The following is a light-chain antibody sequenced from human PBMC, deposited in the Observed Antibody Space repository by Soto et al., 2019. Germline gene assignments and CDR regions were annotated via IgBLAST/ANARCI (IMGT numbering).Light chain of an antibody. J-gene: IGKJ1*01. CDR1: QSVYSK. CDR3: QQYNNWPTWT. CDR2: GES. V-gene: IGKV3-15*01. Sequence: EIVMTQSPVTLSVSPGERATLSCRSSQSVYSKLAWYQQKPGQASRLLIYGESSRATGIPARFSGSGSGTEFTLTISSLQSEDFAVYYCQQYNNWPTWTFGQGTKVDLK.